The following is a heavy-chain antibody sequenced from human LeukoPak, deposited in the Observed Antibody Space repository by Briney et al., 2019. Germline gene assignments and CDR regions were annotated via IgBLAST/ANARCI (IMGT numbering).Heavy chain of an antibody. J-gene: IGHJ4*02. CDR2: INPNSGGT. D-gene: IGHD3-9*01. Sequence: ASVKVSCKASGYTFTGYYMHWVRQAPGQGLERMGWINPNSGGTNYAQKFRGRVTMTRDTSISTAYMELSRLRSDDTAVYYCARDHKRYTVPTEVDYWGQGTLVTVSS. CDR3: ARDHKRYTVPTEVDY. V-gene: IGHV1-2*02. CDR1: GYTFTGYY.